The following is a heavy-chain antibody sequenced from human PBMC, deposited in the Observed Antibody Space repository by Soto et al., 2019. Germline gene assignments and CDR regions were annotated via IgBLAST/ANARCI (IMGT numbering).Heavy chain of an antibody. J-gene: IGHJ4*02. D-gene: IGHD2-15*01. CDR3: AKRYCSGVNCPWYLDS. CDR1: GFTFSSYA. CDR2: IGTGGDYT. V-gene: IGHV3-23*01. Sequence: PGGSLRLSCVASGFTFSSYAMSWVRQAPGKGPEWVSIIGTGGDYTYYADSVKGRFTISRDNSKNTLYLQMNSLRAEDTAVYYCAKRYCSGVNCPWYLDSWGQGTLVTVSS.